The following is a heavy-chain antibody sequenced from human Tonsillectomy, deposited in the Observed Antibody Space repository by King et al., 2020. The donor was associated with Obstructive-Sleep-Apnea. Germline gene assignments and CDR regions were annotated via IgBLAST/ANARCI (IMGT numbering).Heavy chain of an antibody. Sequence: QLVESGPEVKKPGTSVKVSCKASGFTFTSSAMQWVRQARGQRLEWIGWIVVGSGNTNYAQKVQERVTITRDMSTSTAYMELSSLRSEDTAVYYCAAGDIVVVVAATDSYYYYGMDVWGQGTTVTVSS. CDR2: IVVGSGNT. J-gene: IGHJ6*02. V-gene: IGHV1-58*02. D-gene: IGHD2-15*01. CDR1: GFTFTSSA. CDR3: AAGDIVVVVAATDSYYYYGMDV.